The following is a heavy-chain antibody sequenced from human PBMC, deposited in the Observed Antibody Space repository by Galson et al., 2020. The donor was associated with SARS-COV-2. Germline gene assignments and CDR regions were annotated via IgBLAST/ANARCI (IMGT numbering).Heavy chain of an antibody. J-gene: IGHJ5*02. V-gene: IGHV4-39*01. Sequence: SETLSLTCIVSGGSVTSRSYFWAWIRQPPGKGLEWIGSSHYSGKVYYTPSLKSRVSISVDTSNNQFSLRLNSVTAADTAVYYCARQSIAIELWLEGGDWFDPWGKGTLVTVSS. CDR2: SHYSGKV. D-gene: IGHD3-9*01. CDR1: GGSVTSRSYF. CDR3: ARQSIAIELWLEGGDWFDP.